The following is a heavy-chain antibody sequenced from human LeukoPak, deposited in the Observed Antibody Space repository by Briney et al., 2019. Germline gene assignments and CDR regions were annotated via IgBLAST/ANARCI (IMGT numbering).Heavy chain of an antibody. D-gene: IGHD2-15*01. Sequence: PSETLSLTCTVSGGSVSSGSYYWSWIRPPPGKGLEWIGYIYYSGSTNYNPSLKSRVTISVDTSKNQFSLKLSSVTAADTAVYYCARAPSGGSPNWFDPWGQGTLVTVSS. CDR1: GGSVSSGSYY. J-gene: IGHJ5*02. V-gene: IGHV4-61*01. CDR2: IYYSGST. CDR3: ARAPSGGSPNWFDP.